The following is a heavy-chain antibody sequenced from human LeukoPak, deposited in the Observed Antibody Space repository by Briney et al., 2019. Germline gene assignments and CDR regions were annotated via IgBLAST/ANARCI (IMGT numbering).Heavy chain of an antibody. V-gene: IGHV1-18*01. CDR2: ISAYNGNT. Sequence: ASVKVSCKASGYTFTSYGISWVRQAPGRGLEWMGWISAYNGNTNYAQKLQGRVTMTTDTSTSTAYMELRSLRSDDTAVYYCARLWAPVSDYYGMDVWGQGTTVTVSS. D-gene: IGHD3-10*01. CDR3: ARLWAPVSDYYGMDV. CDR1: GYTFTSYG. J-gene: IGHJ6*02.